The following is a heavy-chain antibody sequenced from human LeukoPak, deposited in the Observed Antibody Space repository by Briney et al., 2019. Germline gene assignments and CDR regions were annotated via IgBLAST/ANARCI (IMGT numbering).Heavy chain of an antibody. CDR2: ISSSYI. CDR1: GFTFSSYS. J-gene: IGHJ3*02. Sequence: GGSLRLSCAASGFTFSSYSMNWVRQAPGKGLEWVSSISSSYIYYADSVKGRFTISRDNAKNSLYLQMNSLRAEDTAVYYCARDEAFDIWGQGTMVTVSS. V-gene: IGHV3-21*01. CDR3: ARDEAFDI.